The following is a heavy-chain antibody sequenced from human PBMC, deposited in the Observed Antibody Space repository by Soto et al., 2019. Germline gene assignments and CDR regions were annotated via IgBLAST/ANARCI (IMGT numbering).Heavy chain of an antibody. D-gene: IGHD3-22*01. Sequence: QVQLVESGGGVVQPGRSQRLSCAASGFTFSNYGMHWVRQTPGKGLEWVTVISYDGSIKYYAESVKGRFTISRDNSKNTLYLQMNSLRAEDTAVYYCAKDDLDAGYFPPYYFYGVDVWGQGTTVTVS. J-gene: IGHJ6*02. CDR1: GFTFSNYG. V-gene: IGHV3-30*18. CDR3: AKDDLDAGYFPPYYFYGVDV. CDR2: ISYDGSIK.